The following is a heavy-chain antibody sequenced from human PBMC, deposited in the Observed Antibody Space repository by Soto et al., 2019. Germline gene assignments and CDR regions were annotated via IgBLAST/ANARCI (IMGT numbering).Heavy chain of an antibody. Sequence: QIYLVQSGAEVKKPGASVKVSCKASGYTFTSYGIIWVRQAPGQGLEWKGWINTKNGNTHYAQKLQGRVTMTTDTSTTTAYMELRSLRTDDTAVYFCARDQAPYSNGWYYWGQGTLVTVSS. CDR3: ARDQAPYSNGWYY. CDR1: GYTFTSYG. J-gene: IGHJ4*02. D-gene: IGHD6-19*01. V-gene: IGHV1-18*01. CDR2: INTKNGNT.